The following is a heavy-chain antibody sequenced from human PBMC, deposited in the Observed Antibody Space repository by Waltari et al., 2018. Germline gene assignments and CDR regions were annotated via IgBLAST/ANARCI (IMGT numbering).Heavy chain of an antibody. CDR3: ASDTGALWMDV. CDR2: INPSGGST. Sequence: QVQLVQSGAEVKKPGASVKISCKTSEYTFTSSYVHWVRQAPGQGLEWMGIINPSGGSTIDAQKFQGRVTRTRETSTSTVYMELSSLRSEDTAVYYCASDTGALWMDVWGQGTTVTVSS. D-gene: IGHD2-21*01. V-gene: IGHV1-46*01. J-gene: IGHJ6*02. CDR1: EYTFTSSY.